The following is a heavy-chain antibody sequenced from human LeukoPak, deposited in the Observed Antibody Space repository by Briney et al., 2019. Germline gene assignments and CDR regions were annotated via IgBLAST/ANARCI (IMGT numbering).Heavy chain of an antibody. CDR2: INHSGST. Sequence: SETLSLTCTVSSASISSYYWSWIRQPPGKGLEWIGEINHSGSTNYNPSLKSRVTISVDTSKNQFSLKLTSVTAADTAVYYCARYHGDKNAFDIWGQGTMVIVSS. CDR1: SASISSYY. CDR3: ARYHGDKNAFDI. J-gene: IGHJ3*02. V-gene: IGHV4-34*01. D-gene: IGHD4-23*01.